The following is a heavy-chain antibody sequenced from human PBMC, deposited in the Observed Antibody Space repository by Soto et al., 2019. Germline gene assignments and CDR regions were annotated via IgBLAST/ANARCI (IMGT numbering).Heavy chain of an antibody. CDR1: GFTFSSYA. V-gene: IGHV3-30-3*01. CDR2: ISYDGSNK. CDR3: ARPRTRYSGSSTHFQH. J-gene: IGHJ1*01. Sequence: QVQLVESGGGVVQPGRSLRLSCAASGFTFSSYAMHWVRQAPGKGLEWVAVISYDGSNKYYADSVKGRFTISRDNSKNTLYLQMNSLRAEDTAVYYCARPRTRYSGSSTHFQHWGQGTLVTVSS. D-gene: IGHD1-26*01.